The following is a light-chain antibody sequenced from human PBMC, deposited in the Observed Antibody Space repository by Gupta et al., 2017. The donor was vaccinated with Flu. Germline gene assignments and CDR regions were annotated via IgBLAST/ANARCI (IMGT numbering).Light chain of an antibody. CDR1: RSVGTN. Sequence: EIVLTQSPATLSLTPGERVILSCTASRSVGTNLAWYHQKRGQAPRLLIYGASNRANGIPSRFSGSGSGTAFALTISNLQSEDFGVFYCLQDGSWPETFGQGTKVETK. CDR3: LQDGSWPET. CDR2: GAS. J-gene: IGKJ1*01. V-gene: IGKV3-15*01.